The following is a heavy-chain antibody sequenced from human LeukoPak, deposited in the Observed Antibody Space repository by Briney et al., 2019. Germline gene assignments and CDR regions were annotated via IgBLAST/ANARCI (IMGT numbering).Heavy chain of an antibody. CDR2: LWYDGNNE. CDR3: ARQYRSNRRGYYGMDV. CDR1: GFTYSSYA. Sequence: GGSLRLSCAASGFTYSSYALHWVRQAPGKGLEWVAVLWYDGNNENYADSVKGRFTISRDSSHSTLYLQMNSLGVDDTAVYYCARQYRSNRRGYYGMDVWGQGTTVTVSS. V-gene: IGHV3-33*01. J-gene: IGHJ6*02. D-gene: IGHD3-16*01.